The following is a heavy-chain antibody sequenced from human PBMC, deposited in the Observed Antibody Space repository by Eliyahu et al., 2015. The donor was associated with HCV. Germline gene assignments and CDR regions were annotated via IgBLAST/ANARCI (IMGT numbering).Heavy chain of an antibody. D-gene: IGHD2-15*01. J-gene: IGHJ3*02. CDR2: IGTAGDT. V-gene: IGHV3-13*01. CDR3: ARGRRDIVVPSAVGRAFDI. CDR1: GXTFSXYD. Sequence: EVQLVESGGGLVQPGGSLRLSCAASGXTFSXYDXHWVRQATGKGLEWVSAIGTAGDTYYPGSVKGRFTISRENAKNSLYLQMNSLRAGDTAVYYCARGRRDIVVPSAVGRAFDIWGQGTMVTVSS.